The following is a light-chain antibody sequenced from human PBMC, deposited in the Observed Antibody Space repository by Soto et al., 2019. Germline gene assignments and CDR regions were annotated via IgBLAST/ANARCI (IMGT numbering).Light chain of an antibody. CDR1: QDISNY. V-gene: IGKV1-33*01. CDR2: DAS. Sequence: DIPMTQPPSSLSASLGERVTITCQASQDISNYLNWYQQKPGKAPKLLIYDASNLETGVPSRFSGSGSGTDFTFTISSLQPEDIATYYCQQYDNLPLTFGGGTKVDIK. J-gene: IGKJ4*01. CDR3: QQYDNLPLT.